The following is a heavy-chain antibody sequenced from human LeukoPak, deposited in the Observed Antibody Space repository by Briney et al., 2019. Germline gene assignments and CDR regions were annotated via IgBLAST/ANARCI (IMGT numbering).Heavy chain of an antibody. J-gene: IGHJ4*02. Sequence: GGSLRLSCAASGFIFSNAWMSWVRQAPGKGLVWVSRINSDGSSTSYADSVKGRFTVSRDNAKNTLYLQMNSLRAEDTAVYYCVRGRSYSGSAYFDYWGQGTLVTVSS. CDR1: GFIFSNAW. V-gene: IGHV3-74*01. D-gene: IGHD1-26*01. CDR3: VRGRSYSGSAYFDY. CDR2: INSDGSST.